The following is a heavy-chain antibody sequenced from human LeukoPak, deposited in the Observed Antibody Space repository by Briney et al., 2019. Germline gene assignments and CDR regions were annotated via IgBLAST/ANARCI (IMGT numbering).Heavy chain of an antibody. V-gene: IGHV3-53*01. D-gene: IGHD4-17*01. CDR1: GFTVSSNY. CDR2: IYSGGTT. Sequence: GGSLRLSCAASGFTVSSNYMSWVRQAPAKGLEWVSVIYSGGTTYYADSVKGRFTISRDNSNNTLYLQMNSLRAEDTAVYYCARGPVTRFEIWGQGTMVSVSS. J-gene: IGHJ3*02. CDR3: ARGPVTRFEI.